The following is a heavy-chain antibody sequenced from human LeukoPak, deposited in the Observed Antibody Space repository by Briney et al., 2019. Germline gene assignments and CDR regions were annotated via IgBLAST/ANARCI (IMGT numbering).Heavy chain of an antibody. D-gene: IGHD2-21*02. Sequence: PSETLSLTCAVSGGSISSSNWWSWVRQPPGKGLEWIGEIYHSGSTNYNPSLKSRVTISVDKSKNHFSLSLSSVTAADTAVYYCARNDAKMVTVDYWGQGTLVTVSS. V-gene: IGHV4-4*02. CDR1: GGSISSSNW. CDR2: IYHSGST. J-gene: IGHJ4*02. CDR3: ARNDAKMVTVDY.